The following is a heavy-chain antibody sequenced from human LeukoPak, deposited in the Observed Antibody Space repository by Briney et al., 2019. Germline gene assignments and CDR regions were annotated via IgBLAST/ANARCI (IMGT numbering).Heavy chain of an antibody. CDR2: IYYSGSI. Sequence: PSETLSLTCTVSGGSISSYYWSWIRQPPGKGLEWIGYIYYSGSINYNPSLKSRVTISVDTSKNQFSLKLSSVTAADTAVYYCARHRTVSSGWAPADYWGQGTLVTVSS. D-gene: IGHD6-19*01. CDR3: ARHRTVSSGWAPADY. V-gene: IGHV4-59*08. J-gene: IGHJ4*02. CDR1: GGSISSYY.